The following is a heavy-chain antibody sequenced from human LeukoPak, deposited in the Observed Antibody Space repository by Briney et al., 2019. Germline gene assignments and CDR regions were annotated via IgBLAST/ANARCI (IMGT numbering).Heavy chain of an antibody. CDR3: VKVKVPALNYYYYMDV. D-gene: IGHD2-2*01. V-gene: IGHV3-23*01. CDR2: ISGSGGST. J-gene: IGHJ6*03. Sequence: GGSLRLSCAASGFTFSSYAMSWVRQAPGKGLEWVSAISGSGGSTYYADSVKGRFTISRDNSKNTLYLQMNSLRAEDTAVYYCVKVKVPALNYYYYMDVWGKGTTVTVPS. CDR1: GFTFSSYA.